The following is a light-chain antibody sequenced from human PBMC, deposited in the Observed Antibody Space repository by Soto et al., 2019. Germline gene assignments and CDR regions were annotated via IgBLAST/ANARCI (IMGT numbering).Light chain of an antibody. Sequence: EIVMTQSPAILSGSPGERATLSCRASQSISSILAWYQQKPGQAPRLLIYGASTRATAIPARFSGSGSGTEFSLTISSLQSEDFALYYCQQYNNWPPTFGGGTKVDI. J-gene: IGKJ4*01. CDR1: QSISSI. CDR3: QQYNNWPPT. CDR2: GAS. V-gene: IGKV3-15*01.